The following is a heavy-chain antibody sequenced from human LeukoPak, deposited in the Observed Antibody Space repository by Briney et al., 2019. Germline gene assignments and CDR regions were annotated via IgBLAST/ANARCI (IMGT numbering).Heavy chain of an antibody. CDR1: GGSFSGYY. J-gene: IGHJ4*02. CDR2: INHSGST. Sequence: SATLSLTCAVYGGSFSGYYWSWIRQPPGKGLEWIGEINHSGSTNYNPSLKSRVTISVDTSKNQFSLKLSSVTAADTAVYYCASWDDSSGRFDYWGQGTLVTVSS. V-gene: IGHV4-34*01. CDR3: ASWDDSSGRFDY. D-gene: IGHD3-22*01.